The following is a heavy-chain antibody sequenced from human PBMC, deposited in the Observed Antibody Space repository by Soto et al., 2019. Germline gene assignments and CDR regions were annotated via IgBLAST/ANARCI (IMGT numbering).Heavy chain of an antibody. CDR1: GGSFSGDY. CDR3: TRGRCTNGVCYTGYYYYGMDV. V-gene: IGHV4-34*01. J-gene: IGHJ6*02. CDR2: IKHSGST. Sequence: PSETLSLTCAHYGGSFSGDYWSWIRQPPGKGLEWLGQIKHSGSTNYNPSLKSQVSISVDTSKNQFSLKLSSVTAADTAMYYCTRGRCTNGVCYTGYYYYGMDVWGQGTTVTVSS. D-gene: IGHD2-8*01.